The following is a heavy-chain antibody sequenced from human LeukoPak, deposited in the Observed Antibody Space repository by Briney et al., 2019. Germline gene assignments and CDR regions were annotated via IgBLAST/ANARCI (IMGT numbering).Heavy chain of an antibody. CDR1: GGTFSSYA. CDR2: IIPIFGTA. Sequence: GSSVKVSCKASGGTFSSYAISWVRQAPGQGLEWMGGIIPIFGTANYAQKFQGRVTITADESTSTACMELSSLRSEDTAVYYCARDGMVGSGSYKFDYWGQGTLVTVSS. CDR3: ARDGMVGSGSYKFDY. V-gene: IGHV1-69*01. D-gene: IGHD3-10*01. J-gene: IGHJ4*02.